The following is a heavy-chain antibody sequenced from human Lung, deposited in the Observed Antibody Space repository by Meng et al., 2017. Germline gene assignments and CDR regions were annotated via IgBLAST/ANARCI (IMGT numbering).Heavy chain of an antibody. CDR1: GGSFSDYY. D-gene: IGHD1-1*01. CDR2: INHSGST. V-gene: IGHV4-34*01. CDR3: ARGPSTTAHDFDY. Sequence: VELQQWGSGLLTPSVTLSLTCVVSGGSFSDYYWSWIRQPPGKGLEWIGEINHSGSTNYNPSLESRATISVDTSQNNLSLKLSSVTAADSAVYYCARGPSTTAHDFDYWGQGTLVTVFS. J-gene: IGHJ4*02.